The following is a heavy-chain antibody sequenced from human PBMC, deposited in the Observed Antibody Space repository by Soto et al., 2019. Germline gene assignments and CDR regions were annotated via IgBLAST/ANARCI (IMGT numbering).Heavy chain of an antibody. CDR2: LVPVFGTA. D-gene: IGHD3-10*01. Sequence: QVQLVQSGAEVKKPGSSVKVSCKASGGTFSSLAIIWVRQAPGQGLEWMGGLVPVFGTANYAQKFQDRVTITADKSTSTSYMELSSPRSEDTAVYYCARSPGVFDYWGQGTLVTVSS. CDR3: ARSPGVFDY. J-gene: IGHJ4*02. CDR1: GGTFSSLA. V-gene: IGHV1-69*06.